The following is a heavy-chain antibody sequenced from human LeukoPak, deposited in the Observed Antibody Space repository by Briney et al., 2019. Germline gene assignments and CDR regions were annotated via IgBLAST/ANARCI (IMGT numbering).Heavy chain of an antibody. J-gene: IGHJ5*02. Sequence: GASVKVSCKASGGTFSSYAISWVRQAPGQGLEWMGGIIPIFGTANYAQKFQGRVTITADESTSTAYMELSSLRSEDTAVYYCARRDYSNYEEYHWGQGTLVTVSS. V-gene: IGHV1-69*13. CDR1: GGTFSSYA. CDR3: ARRDYSNYEEYH. CDR2: IIPIFGTA. D-gene: IGHD4-11*01.